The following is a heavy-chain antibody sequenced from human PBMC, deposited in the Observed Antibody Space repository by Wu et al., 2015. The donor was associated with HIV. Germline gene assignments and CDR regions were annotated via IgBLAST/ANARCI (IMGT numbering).Heavy chain of an antibody. CDR2: ISGNNGKT. CDR3: ARGHYYDASSSPMY. J-gene: IGHJ4*02. V-gene: IGHV1-18*01. D-gene: IGHD3-22*01. Sequence: QVQLVQSGGEVKKPGASAKVARTTSGYNFDSYGVNWVRQAPGQGLEWMGWISGNNGKTKYSQKFQGRVTMTADTSTSTAYMELRSLRFDDTAMYYCARGHYYDASSSPMYWGQGTLVTVSS. CDR1: GYNFDSYG.